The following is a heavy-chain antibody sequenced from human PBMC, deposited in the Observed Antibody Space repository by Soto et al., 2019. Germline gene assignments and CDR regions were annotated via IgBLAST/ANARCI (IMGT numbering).Heavy chain of an antibody. J-gene: IGHJ6*02. Sequence: QVQLVESGGGVAQPGRSLRLSCAASGFTFSSNAMHWVRQAPGTGLEWVAVISSDGNKQFYADSVKGRFTISRDNSQNTLYLQMNRLRTEDTAVFYCARAPFTYYSLWSGPDDDGLDVWGQGTTVTVSS. D-gene: IGHD3-3*01. CDR1: GFTFSSNA. V-gene: IGHV3-30-3*01. CDR3: ARAPFTYYSLWSGPDDDGLDV. CDR2: ISSDGNKQ.